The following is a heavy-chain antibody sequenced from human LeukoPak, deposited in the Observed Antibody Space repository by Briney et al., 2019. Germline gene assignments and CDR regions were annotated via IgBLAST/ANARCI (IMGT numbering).Heavy chain of an antibody. J-gene: IGHJ6*04. D-gene: IGHD4-17*01. V-gene: IGHV1-46*03. CDR1: GYTFTSYY. Sequence: GASVKVSCKASGYTFTSYYMHWVRLAPGQGHEWMGIINPSGGSTSYAQKFQGRVTMTRDTSTSTVYMELSSLRSEDTAVYYCARTRYYGDYGFEMDVWGKGTTVTVSS. CDR3: ARTRYYGDYGFEMDV. CDR2: INPSGGST.